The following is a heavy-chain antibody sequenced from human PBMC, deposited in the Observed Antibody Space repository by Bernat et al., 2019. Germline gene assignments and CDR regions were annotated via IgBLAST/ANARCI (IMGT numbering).Heavy chain of an antibody. CDR1: GFSLSTSGMR. CDR3: ARSRGSSSWLNFDY. J-gene: IGHJ4*02. V-gene: IGHV2-70*04. CDR2: IDWDDDK. Sequence: KESGPALVKPTQTLTLTCTFSGFSLSTSGMRVSWIRQPPGKALEWLARIDWDDDKFYSTSLKTRLTISKDTSKNQVVLTMTNMDPVDTATYYCARSRGSSSWLNFDYWGQGTLVTVSS. D-gene: IGHD6-13*01.